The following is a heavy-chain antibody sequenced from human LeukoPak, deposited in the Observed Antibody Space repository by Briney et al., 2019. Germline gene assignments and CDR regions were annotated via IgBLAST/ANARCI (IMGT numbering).Heavy chain of an antibody. CDR2: IKAGNGDT. CDR1: GYIFTKYV. CDR3: ARDDCGDTCYPGGY. Sequence: ASVKVSCKASGYIFTKYVVHWVRQAPGQRPEWMGWIKAGNGDTKYSQNFQDRLTITRDTSSSTVYMELSSLTSEDTALYYCARDDCGDTCYPGGYWGQGTLVTVSS. J-gene: IGHJ4*02. V-gene: IGHV1-3*01. D-gene: IGHD2-21*01.